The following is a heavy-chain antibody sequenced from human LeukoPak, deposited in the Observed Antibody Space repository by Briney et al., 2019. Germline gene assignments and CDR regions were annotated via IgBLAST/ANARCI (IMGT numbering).Heavy chain of an antibody. J-gene: IGHJ5*02. CDR1: GYTFTDYY. Sequence: ASVKVSCKAFGYTFTDYYIHWVRQAPGQGLEWMGWINPNSGGTNYAQNFQGRVTMTRDTSISTAYMELSVLGIDDTAVYYCARVVKELAAARGNWFDPWGQGTRVTVSS. CDR2: INPNSGGT. V-gene: IGHV1-2*02. CDR3: ARVVKELAAARGNWFDP. D-gene: IGHD2-15*01.